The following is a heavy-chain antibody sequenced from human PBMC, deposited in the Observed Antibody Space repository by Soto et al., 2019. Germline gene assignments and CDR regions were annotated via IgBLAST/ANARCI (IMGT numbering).Heavy chain of an antibody. CDR2: ISSSGSTI. CDR1: GFTFSDYC. CDR3: ASADFWSGYGSYYYYGMDV. V-gene: IGHV3-11*01. Sequence: PVGSLRLSCAASGFTFSDYCMSWIRQAPGKGLEWVSYISSSGSTIYYADSVKGRFTISRDNAKNSLYLQMNSLRAEDTAVDYCASADFWSGYGSYYYYGMDVWGQGTTVTVSS. D-gene: IGHD3-3*01. J-gene: IGHJ6*02.